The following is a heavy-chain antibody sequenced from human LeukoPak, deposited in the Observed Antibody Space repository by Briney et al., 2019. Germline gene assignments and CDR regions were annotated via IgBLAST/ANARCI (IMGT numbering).Heavy chain of an antibody. CDR2: IYYSGST. D-gene: IGHD6-13*01. Sequence: SQTLCLTCTVPGGSLSSGDYYWSWIRQPPGKGLEWIGYIYYSGSTYYEPSLKSRVTISVDTSKTQFSLKLRSVTAADTAVYYCARGSSWHPDYWGQGTLVTVSS. CDR1: GGSLSSGDYY. J-gene: IGHJ4*02. V-gene: IGHV4-30-4*01. CDR3: ARGSSWHPDY.